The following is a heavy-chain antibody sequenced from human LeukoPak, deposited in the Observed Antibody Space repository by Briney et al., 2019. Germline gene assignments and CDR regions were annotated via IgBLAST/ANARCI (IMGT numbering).Heavy chain of an antibody. CDR2: VYYSESA. D-gene: IGHD3-22*01. V-gene: IGHV4-59*08. CDR3: ARVGGYPLSAFDI. CDR1: GGSIRSYY. Sequence: SETLSLTCTVSGGSIRSYYWSWIRQPPGNGLEWIGYVYYSESANYNPSLKSRITISVDTSKNHFSLNLNSVTAADTAVYYCARVGGYPLSAFDIWGQGTMVTVSS. J-gene: IGHJ3*02.